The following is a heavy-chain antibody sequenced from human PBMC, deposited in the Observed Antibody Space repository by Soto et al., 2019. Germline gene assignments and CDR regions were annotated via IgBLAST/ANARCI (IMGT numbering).Heavy chain of an antibody. D-gene: IGHD6-6*01. CDR1: GGTFSSYA. CDR2: IIPIFGTA. V-gene: IGHV1-69*12. Sequence: QVQLVQSGAEVKKPGSSVKVSCKASGGTFSSYAISWVRQAPGQGLEWMGGIIPIFGTANYAQKFQGRVSITADESPSTAYMELSSLISEDTAVYYCAIRPSSSDYYYGMDVWGQGTTVTVSS. J-gene: IGHJ6*02. CDR3: AIRPSSSDYYYGMDV.